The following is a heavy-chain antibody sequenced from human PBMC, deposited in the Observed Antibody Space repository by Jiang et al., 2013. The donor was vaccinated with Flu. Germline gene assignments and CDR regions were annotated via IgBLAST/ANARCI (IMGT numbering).Heavy chain of an antibody. V-gene: IGHV3-23*01. CDR2: VSGSGDGT. CDR1: GFTFSSYA. CDR3: AKLTDFFDSSGNFDY. D-gene: IGHD3-22*01. J-gene: IGHJ4*02. Sequence: VQLLESGGALVQPGGSLRLSCAASGFTFSSYAMSWVRQAPGKGLEWVSGVSGSGDGTYYADSVKGRFTISRDNSQNTLYLQMDSLRAEDTAVYYCAKLTDFFDSSGNFDYWGQGTLVTVSS.